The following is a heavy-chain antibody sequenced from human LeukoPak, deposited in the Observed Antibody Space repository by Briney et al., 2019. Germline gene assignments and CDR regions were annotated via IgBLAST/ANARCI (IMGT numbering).Heavy chain of an antibody. CDR2: IYYSGST. J-gene: IGHJ4*02. Sequence: PSETLSLTCTVSGGSISSSSYYWGWIRQPPGKGLEWIGSIYYSGSTYYNPSLKSRVTISVDTSKNQFSLKLSSVTAADTAVYYCARGEWELPPGPFDYWGQGTLVTVSS. CDR3: ARGEWELPPGPFDY. V-gene: IGHV4-39*01. CDR1: GGSISSSSYY. D-gene: IGHD1-26*01.